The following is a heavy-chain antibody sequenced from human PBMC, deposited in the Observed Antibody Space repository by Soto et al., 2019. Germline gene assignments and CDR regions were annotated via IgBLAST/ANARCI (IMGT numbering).Heavy chain of an antibody. J-gene: IGHJ4*02. D-gene: IGHD3-3*01. CDR1: GGSISSYY. V-gene: IGHV4-59*08. CDR2: IYYSGST. CDR3: ARHRDYDFWSGYLVI. Sequence: SETLSLTCTVSGGSISSYYWSWIRQPPGKGLEWIGYIYYSGSTNYNPSLKSRVTISVDTSKNQFSLKLSSVTAADTAVYYCARHRDYDFWSGYLVIWGQGTLVTVS.